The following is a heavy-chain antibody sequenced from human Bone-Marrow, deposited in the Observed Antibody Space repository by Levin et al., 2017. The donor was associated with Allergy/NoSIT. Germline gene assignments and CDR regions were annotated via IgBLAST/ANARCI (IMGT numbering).Heavy chain of an antibody. CDR2: IWYDGSNK. CDR3: ARDTSAAAGPYYYYYGMDV. Sequence: GESLKISCAASGFTFSSYGMHWVRQAPGKGLEWVAVIWYDGSNKYYADSVKGRFTISRDNSKNTLYLQMNSLRAEDTAVYYCARDTSAAAGPYYYYYGMDVWGQGTTVTVSS. J-gene: IGHJ6*02. V-gene: IGHV3-33*01. D-gene: IGHD6-13*01. CDR1: GFTFSSYG.